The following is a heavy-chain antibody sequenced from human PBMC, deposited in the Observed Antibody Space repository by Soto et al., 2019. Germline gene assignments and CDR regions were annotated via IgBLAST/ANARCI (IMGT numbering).Heavy chain of an antibody. CDR2: FDPEDGET. J-gene: IGHJ4*02. CDR1: GYTLSELS. Sequence: ASVKVSCKVSGYTLSELSTHWVRQAPGKGLEWMGGFDPEDGETIYAQKFQGRVTMTEDTSTDTAYMELSSLRSEDTAVYYCATDRLTGTPFDYWGQGTLVTVSS. D-gene: IGHD1-20*01. CDR3: ATDRLTGTPFDY. V-gene: IGHV1-24*01.